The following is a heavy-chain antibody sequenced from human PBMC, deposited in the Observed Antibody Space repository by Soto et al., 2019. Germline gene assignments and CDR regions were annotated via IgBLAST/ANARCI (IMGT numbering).Heavy chain of an antibody. CDR3: TRAYGAETFDF. V-gene: IGHV1-8*02. D-gene: IGHD3-10*01. J-gene: IGHJ5*01. CDR1: GGTFNNYD. CDR2: MNPNSGNT. Sequence: ASVKVSCKASGGTFNNYDIHWVRQAPGHGLEWMGWMNPNSGNTGYARNFRGRVTMTQNTAIGTAYMELSSLRSDDTATYYCTRAYGAETFDFWGQGTRVTVSS.